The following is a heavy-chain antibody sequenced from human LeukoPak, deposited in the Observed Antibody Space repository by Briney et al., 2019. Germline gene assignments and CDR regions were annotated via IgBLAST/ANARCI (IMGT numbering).Heavy chain of an antibody. CDR3: AKEAGGYSYGYRWFDP. V-gene: IGHV3-9*01. CDR1: GFTFDDYA. D-gene: IGHD5-18*01. CDR2: ISWNSGSI. Sequence: GGSLRLSCAASGFTFDDYAMHWVRQAPGKGLEWVSGISWNSGSIGYADSVEGRFTISRDNAKNSLYLQMNSLRAEDTALYYCAKEAGGYSYGYRWFDPWGQGTLVTVSS. J-gene: IGHJ5*02.